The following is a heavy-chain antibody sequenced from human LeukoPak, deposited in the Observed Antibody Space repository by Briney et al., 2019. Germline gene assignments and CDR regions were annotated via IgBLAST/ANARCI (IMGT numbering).Heavy chain of an antibody. CDR3: ARDQEVYSYGLNWFDP. V-gene: IGHV3-30-3*01. CDR1: GFTFNSYP. Sequence: AMTLTLSSAASGFTFNSYPMHRDRQAQGQGLEWVAVISLNASHSSYADAVKCRCTISRDNSKTTSYLQRNSLRAEDTAVYYCARDQEVYSYGLNWFDPWGQGTLVTVSS. J-gene: IGHJ5*02. CDR2: ISLNASHS. D-gene: IGHD5-18*01.